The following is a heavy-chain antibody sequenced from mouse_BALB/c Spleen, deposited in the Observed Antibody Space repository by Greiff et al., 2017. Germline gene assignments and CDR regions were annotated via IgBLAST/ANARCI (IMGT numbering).Heavy chain of an antibody. CDR2: IDPANGNT. CDR1: GFNIKDTY. V-gene: IGHV14-3*02. D-gene: IGHD1-1*01. J-gene: IGHJ2*01. CDR3: ARGPIYYYGSRDYFDD. Sequence: VQLQQSGAELVKPGASVKLSCTASGFNIKDTYMHWVKQRPEQGLEWIGRIDPANGNTKYDPKFQGKATITADTSSNTAYLQLSSLTSEDTAVYYCARGPIYYYGSRDYFDDWGQGTTLTVSS.